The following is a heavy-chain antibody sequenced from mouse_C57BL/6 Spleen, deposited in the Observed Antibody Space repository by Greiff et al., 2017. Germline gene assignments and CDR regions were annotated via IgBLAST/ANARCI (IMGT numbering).Heavy chain of an antibody. CDR3: ARRAYGSSSYYFDY. Sequence: QVQLQQPGAELVKPGASVKLSCKASGYTFTSYWMHWVKQRPGQGLEWIGMIHPNSGSTNYNEKLKSKATLTVDKSSSTAYMQLSSLTSENSAVYYCARRAYGSSSYYFDYWGQGTTLTVSS. CDR1: GYTFTSYW. D-gene: IGHD1-1*01. V-gene: IGHV1-64*01. J-gene: IGHJ2*01. CDR2: IHPNSGST.